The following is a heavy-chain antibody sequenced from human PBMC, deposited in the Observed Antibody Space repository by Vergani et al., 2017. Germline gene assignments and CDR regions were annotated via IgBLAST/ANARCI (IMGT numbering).Heavy chain of an antibody. Sequence: QVHLQQSGPGVVKPSATLSVTCAVSGDSISTNNCWTWVRQPPGKGLEGIGRICHTEDTKYSPSLKRRVTVSVDESRNLFSLRLNSVTAADTAVYYCATIGYRRCGCYFDYWGQGILVTVSS. CDR2: ICHTEDT. V-gene: IGHV4-4*02. J-gene: IGHJ4*02. CDR1: GDSISTNNC. D-gene: IGHD6-19*01. CDR3: ATIGYRRCGCYFDY.